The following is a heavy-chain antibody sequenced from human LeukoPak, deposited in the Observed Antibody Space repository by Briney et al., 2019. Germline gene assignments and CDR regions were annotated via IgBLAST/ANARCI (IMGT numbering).Heavy chain of an antibody. J-gene: IGHJ4*02. Sequence: ASVKVSCKASGCTFTSYYMHWVRQAPGQGLEWMGWINPNSGGTNYAQKFQGRVTMTRDTSISTAYMELSRLRSDDTAVYYCARDIDDYGDYVSDYWGQGTLVTVSS. CDR3: ARDIDDYGDYVSDY. CDR1: GCTFTSYY. D-gene: IGHD4-17*01. CDR2: INPNSGGT. V-gene: IGHV1-2*02.